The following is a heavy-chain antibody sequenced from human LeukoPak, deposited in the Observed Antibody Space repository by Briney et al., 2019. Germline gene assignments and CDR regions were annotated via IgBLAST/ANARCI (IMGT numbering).Heavy chain of an antibody. V-gene: IGHV4-4*07. Sequence: SETLSLTCTVSGGSISSYYWSWVRQPAGKGLEWIGRIYTSGSNNYNPSLKSRVNISVDTSKKQFSLKRSSLTAADTAVYYCASSPAYYDFWSGTPSSNPFFDAFDIWGQGTMVTVSS. D-gene: IGHD3-3*01. CDR3: ASSPAYYDFWSGTPSSNPFFDAFDI. J-gene: IGHJ3*02. CDR2: IYTSGSN. CDR1: GGSISSYY.